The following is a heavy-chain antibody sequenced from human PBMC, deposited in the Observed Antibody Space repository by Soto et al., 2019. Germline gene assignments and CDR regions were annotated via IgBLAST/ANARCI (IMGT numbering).Heavy chain of an antibody. CDR2: IIPIFGTA. CDR1: GGTFSSYA. D-gene: IGHD2-21*01. CDR3: ARDFRAYSFCDGMDV. V-gene: IGHV1-69*01. Sequence: QVQLVQSGAEVKKPGSSVKVSCKASGGTFSSYAISWVRQAPGQGLEWMGGIIPIFGTANYAQKFQGRVTITAVEATSTAYVERGSLRSEDTAVYYCARDFRAYSFCDGMDVWGQGTTLTVCS. J-gene: IGHJ6*02.